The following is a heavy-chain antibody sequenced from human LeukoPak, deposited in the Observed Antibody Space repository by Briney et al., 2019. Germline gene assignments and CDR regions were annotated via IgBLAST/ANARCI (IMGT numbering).Heavy chain of an antibody. J-gene: IGHJ4*01. CDR3: VKRIDGSGTYYIGH. CDR1: GFTFSNYA. D-gene: IGHD3-10*01. CDR2: IGGGHT. V-gene: IGHV3-23*01. Sequence: GGSLRLSCAASGFTFSNYAMTWVRQAPGKGLEWVSAIGGGHTFYADSVKGRFTISRDNSKNTLYLQMNSLRAEDTAVYYCVKRIDGSGTYYIGHWGHGILVTVSS.